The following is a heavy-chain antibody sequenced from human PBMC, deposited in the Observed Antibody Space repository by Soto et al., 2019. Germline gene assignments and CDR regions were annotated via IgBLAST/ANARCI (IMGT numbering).Heavy chain of an antibody. CDR1: GYTFTSYD. D-gene: IGHD3-3*01. CDR3: ARGYDVYDFWSGYYGNYYYYGMDV. CDR2: MNPNSGNT. V-gene: IGHV1-8*01. J-gene: IGHJ6*02. Sequence: ASVKVSCKASGYTFTSYDINWVRQATGQGLEWMGWMNPNSGNTGYAQKFQGRVTMTRNTSISTAYMELSSLRSEDTAVYYCARGYDVYDFWSGYYGNYYYYGMDVWGQGTTVTVSS.